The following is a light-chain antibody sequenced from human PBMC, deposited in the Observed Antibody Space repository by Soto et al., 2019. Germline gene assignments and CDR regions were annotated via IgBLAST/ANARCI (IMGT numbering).Light chain of an antibody. CDR1: SSNIGGGYE. J-gene: IGLJ3*02. CDR2: DNN. Sequence: QSALTQAPSVSGAPGQRITISCAGSSSNIGGGYEVHWYQQLPGTAPKLLIYDNNHRPSGVPDRFSGSKSGTSASLAITGLQAEDEADYYCHSYDSSLSASVFGGGTKLTVL. CDR3: HSYDSSLSASV. V-gene: IGLV1-40*01.